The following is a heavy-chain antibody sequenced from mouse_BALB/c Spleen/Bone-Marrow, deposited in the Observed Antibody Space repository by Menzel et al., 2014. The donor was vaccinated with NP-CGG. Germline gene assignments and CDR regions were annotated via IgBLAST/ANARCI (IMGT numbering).Heavy chain of an antibody. D-gene: IGHD1-1*01. Sequence: QVQLQQSGAELVRPGSSVKISCKASGYAFSSYWMNWVKQRPGQGLEWIGQIYPGDGDTNYNGKFKGKATLTADKSSSTAYMQLSSLTSEDSAVYFCARGPYYYYGSSYGFAYWGQGTLVTVSA. CDR2: IYPGDGDT. V-gene: IGHV1-80*01. J-gene: IGHJ3*01. CDR3: ARGPYYYYGSSYGFAY. CDR1: GYAFSSYW.